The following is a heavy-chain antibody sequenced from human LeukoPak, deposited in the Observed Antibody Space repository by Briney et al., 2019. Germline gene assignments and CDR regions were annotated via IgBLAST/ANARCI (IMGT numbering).Heavy chain of an antibody. J-gene: IGHJ4*02. CDR1: GFTFSSYS. Sequence: GGSLRLSCAASGFTFSSYSMNWVRQAPGKGLEWVSYISSSSSTIYYADSVKGRFTISRDNAKNSLYLQMNSLRAEDTAVYYCARDFDYWGQGTLVTVSS. V-gene: IGHV3-48*04. CDR2: ISSSSSTI. CDR3: ARDFDY.